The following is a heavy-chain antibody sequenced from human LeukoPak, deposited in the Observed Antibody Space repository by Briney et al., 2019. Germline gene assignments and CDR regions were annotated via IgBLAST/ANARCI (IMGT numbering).Heavy chain of an antibody. V-gene: IGHV4-34*01. CDR1: GGSFSGYY. CDR2: INHSGST. CDR3: ARGADFGGGIRRNLFDY. Sequence: PSETLSLTCAVYGGSFSGYYWSWIRQPPGKGLEWIGEINHSGSTNYNPSLKSRVTISVDTSKSQFSLKLSSVTAADTAVYYCARGADFGGGIRRNLFDYWGQGTLVTVSS. J-gene: IGHJ4*02. D-gene: IGHD1-20*01.